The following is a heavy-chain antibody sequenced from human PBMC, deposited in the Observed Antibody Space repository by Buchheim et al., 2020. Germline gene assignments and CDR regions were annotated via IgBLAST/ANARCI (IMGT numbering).Heavy chain of an antibody. CDR2: CSSVIRYI. Sequence: EVQLVESGGGLVKPGGSLRLSCASSGFTFSTYRMNWVRQAPGKGLELVSSCSSVIRYIYYADSVKGGFTISSDNATKSLYLQMNRLTADDTAVYYCARDYYDSSGPRGPDYWGQGTL. D-gene: IGHD3-22*01. CDR1: GFTFSTYR. J-gene: IGHJ4*02. CDR3: ARDYYDSSGPRGPDY. V-gene: IGHV3-21*02.